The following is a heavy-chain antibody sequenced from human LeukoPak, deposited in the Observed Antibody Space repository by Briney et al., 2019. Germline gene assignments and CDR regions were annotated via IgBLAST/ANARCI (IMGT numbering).Heavy chain of an antibody. Sequence: GGSLRLSCAASGFTVSSYYMSWVRQAPGKGLEWVSIIYSSGGTSYADSARGRFTISRDSFKNTLYLQMNSLRAEDTAVYYCARPRSTVGVTGLDCWGQGTLVTVSA. V-gene: IGHV3-66*04. D-gene: IGHD1-26*01. CDR1: GFTVSSYY. J-gene: IGHJ4*02. CDR3: ARPRSTVGVTGLDC. CDR2: IYSSGGT.